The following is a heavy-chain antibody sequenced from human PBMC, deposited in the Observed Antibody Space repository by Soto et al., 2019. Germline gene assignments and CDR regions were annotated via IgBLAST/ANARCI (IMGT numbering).Heavy chain of an antibody. CDR2: ISHNINYV. CDR1: GFTFSSYS. V-gene: IGHV3-21*01. CDR3: AKSITPGDWFDP. J-gene: IGHJ5*02. Sequence: GGSLRLSCAASGFTFSSYSMSWVRQAPGKGLEWVSSISHNINYVYYADSVKGRFTISRDNARNSLNLQMDSLRVEDTAVYFCAKSITPGDWFDPWGQGTLVTVSS. D-gene: IGHD1-20*01.